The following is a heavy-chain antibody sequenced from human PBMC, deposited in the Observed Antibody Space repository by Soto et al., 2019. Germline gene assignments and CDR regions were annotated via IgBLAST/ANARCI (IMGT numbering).Heavy chain of an antibody. Sequence: GESLKISCKGSGYSFTTYWIGWVRQMPGKGLEWMGIIYPGDSDTKYSSSFQGQVTISADKSISTAYLQWSSLKASDTATYYCVRVKDELKWPNWFDPWGQGTLVTVSS. V-gene: IGHV5-51*01. J-gene: IGHJ5*02. D-gene: IGHD1-26*01. CDR1: GYSFTTYW. CDR2: IYPGDSDT. CDR3: VRVKDELKWPNWFDP.